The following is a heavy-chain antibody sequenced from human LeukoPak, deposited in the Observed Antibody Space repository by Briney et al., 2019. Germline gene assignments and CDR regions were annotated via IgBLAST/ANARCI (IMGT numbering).Heavy chain of an antibody. CDR1: GFTFSTYW. J-gene: IGHJ6*03. CDR3: AREWDRRGACYLDV. V-gene: IGHV3-74*01. Sequence: GGSLRLSCAASGFTFSTYWMHWVRQAPGKGLVWVSRISSDGSNTNYADSVKGRFTISRDNANNTLYLQMNSLRGDVTAVYYCAREWDRRGACYLDVWGKGTTVTVSS. D-gene: IGHD1-26*01. CDR2: ISSDGSNT.